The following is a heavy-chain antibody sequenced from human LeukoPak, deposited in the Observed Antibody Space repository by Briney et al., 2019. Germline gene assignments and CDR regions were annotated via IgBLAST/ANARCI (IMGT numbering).Heavy chain of an antibody. CDR1: GGSFSGYY. J-gene: IGHJ6*03. CDR3: ASKDGYNFLGHYYYYMDV. D-gene: IGHD5-24*01. CDR2: INHSGST. Sequence: PSETLSLTCAVYGGSFSGYYWSWIRQPPGKGLEWIGEINHSGSTNYNPSLKSRVTISVDTSKNQFSLKLSSVTAADTAVYYCASKDGYNFLGHYYYYMDVWGKGTTVTVSS. V-gene: IGHV4-34*01.